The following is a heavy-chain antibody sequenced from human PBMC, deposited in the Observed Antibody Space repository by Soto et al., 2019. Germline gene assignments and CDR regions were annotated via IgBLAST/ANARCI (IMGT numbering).Heavy chain of an antibody. CDR1: GASFSGYY. J-gene: IGHJ6*02. CDR3: ASRGGYCSGGSCYVWYYYGMDV. CDR2: INHSGST. V-gene: IGHV4-34*01. Sequence: XATLSLTCAVYGASFSGYYWSWIRQPPGKGLEWIGEINHSGSTNYNPSLKSRVTISVDTSKNQFSLKLSSVTAADTAVYYCASRGGYCSGGSCYVWYYYGMDVWGQGTTVTVSS. D-gene: IGHD2-15*01.